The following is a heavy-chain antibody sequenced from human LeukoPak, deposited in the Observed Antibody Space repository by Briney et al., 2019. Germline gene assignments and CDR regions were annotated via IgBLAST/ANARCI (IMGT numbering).Heavy chain of an antibody. CDR2: IFPRGRP. CDR3: ARENSGSYREFDY. V-gene: IGHV4-4*07. CDR1: GGSISSYY. D-gene: IGHD1-26*01. Sequence: SETLSLTCTVSGGSISSYYWTWIRQPAGKGREWIGRIFPRGRPNYNPSVKSRVTMSVDTSKNQFSLKLSSVTAADTAVYYCARENSGSYREFDYWGQGTLVTVSS. J-gene: IGHJ4*02.